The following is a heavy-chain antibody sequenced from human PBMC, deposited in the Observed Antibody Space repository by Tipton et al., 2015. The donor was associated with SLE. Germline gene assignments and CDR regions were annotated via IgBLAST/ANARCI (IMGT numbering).Heavy chain of an antibody. Sequence: SLRLSCTASGFTFGDYAMSWVRQAPGKGLEWVGFIRSKPYGGTTEYAVSVKGRFTISRDDSKSIAYLQMNSLKTEDTAVYYCTREKDIVAVCYYYYGMDVCGQATTLAVSS. V-gene: IGHV3-49*04. J-gene: IGHJ6*02. CDR3: TREKDIVAVCYYYYGMDV. CDR2: IRSKPYGGTT. D-gene: IGHD5-12*01. CDR1: GFTFGDYA.